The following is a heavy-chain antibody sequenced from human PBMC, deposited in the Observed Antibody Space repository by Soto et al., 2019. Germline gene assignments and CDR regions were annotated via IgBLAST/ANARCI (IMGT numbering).Heavy chain of an antibody. J-gene: IGHJ4*02. CDR1: GFLLSTSEVG. V-gene: IGHV2-5*02. CDR3: VHRAGMGGNSWLPGH. Sequence: QITLKESGPTLVKPTQTLTLTCTFSGFLLSTSEVGVGWIRQPPGKALEWLALLYWDDDKRYNPSLKSRLTITKDTSKNQVVLTLTNMDPVDTATYYCVHRAGMGGNSWLPGHWGQGTLVTVSS. CDR2: LYWDDDK. D-gene: IGHD6-13*01.